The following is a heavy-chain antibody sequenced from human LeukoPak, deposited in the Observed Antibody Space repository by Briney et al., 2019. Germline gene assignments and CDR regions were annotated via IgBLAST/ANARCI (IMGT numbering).Heavy chain of an antibody. Sequence: SETLSLTCAVYGGSFSGYYWSLIRQPPGKGLEWIGEINHSGSTNYNPSLKSRVTISVDTSKNQFSLKLSSVTAADTAVYYCARTYYDYVWGSYRFDYWGQGTLVTVSS. CDR1: GGSFSGYY. J-gene: IGHJ4*02. V-gene: IGHV4-34*01. CDR2: INHSGST. CDR3: ARTYYDYVWGSYRFDY. D-gene: IGHD3-16*02.